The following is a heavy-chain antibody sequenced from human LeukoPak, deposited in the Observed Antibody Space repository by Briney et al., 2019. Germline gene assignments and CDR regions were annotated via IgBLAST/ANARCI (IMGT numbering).Heavy chain of an antibody. J-gene: IGHJ4*02. D-gene: IGHD2-2*02. CDR3: ARDQVVYRG. V-gene: IGHV3-48*04. Sequence: GGSLGLSCAASGFTFSSYAMSWVRQAPGKGLEWVSYISSSGSTIYYADSVKGRFTISRDNAKNSLYLQMSSLRAEDTAVYYCARDQVVYRGWGQGTLVTVSS. CDR1: GFTFSSYA. CDR2: ISSSGSTI.